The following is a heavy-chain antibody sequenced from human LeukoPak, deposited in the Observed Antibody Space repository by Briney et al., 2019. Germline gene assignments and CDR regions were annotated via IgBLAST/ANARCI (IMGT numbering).Heavy chain of an antibody. J-gene: IGHJ3*02. V-gene: IGHV3-23*01. CDR3: ARDQSITTFGAFDI. CDR2: ISDSGGST. CDR1: GFSLSRYA. D-gene: IGHD3-10*02. Sequence: GASLRLSCAVSGFSLSRYAMSWVRKAPGKGLEWVSAISDSGGSTYYADSVKGRFTISRDNAKKLLYLQMNSLRAEDTAIYYCARDQSITTFGAFDIWGQGTMVTVSS.